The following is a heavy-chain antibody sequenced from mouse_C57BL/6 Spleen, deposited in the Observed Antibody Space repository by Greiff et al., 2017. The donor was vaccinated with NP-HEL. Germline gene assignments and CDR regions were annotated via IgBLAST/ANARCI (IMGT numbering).Heavy chain of an antibody. V-gene: IGHV2-6-1*01. CDR2: IWSDGST. CDR3: ARHGDPYYYAMDY. J-gene: IGHJ4*01. CDR1: GFSLTSYG. Sequence: QVQLKESGPGLVAPSQSLSITCTVSGFSLTSYGVHWVRQPPGKGLEWLVVIWSDGSTTYNSALKSRLSISKDNSKSQVFLKMKSLQTDDTAMYYCARHGDPYYYAMDYWGQGTSVTVSS.